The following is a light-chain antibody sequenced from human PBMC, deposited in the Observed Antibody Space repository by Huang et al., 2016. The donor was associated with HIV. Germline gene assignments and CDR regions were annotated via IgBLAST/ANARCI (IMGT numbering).Light chain of an antibody. CDR2: ATS. CDR3: QESNSFPPRVT. Sequence: DIQMTQSPSSVSASVGDRVTITCRASQDISSYLAWYQQKPGKAPKLLIFATSTLQSGFPSRFSVSGSGTDFTLTISSLQPEDFATYYCQESNSFPPRVTFGPGTKVHIK. V-gene: IGKV1-12*01. J-gene: IGKJ3*01. CDR1: QDISSY.